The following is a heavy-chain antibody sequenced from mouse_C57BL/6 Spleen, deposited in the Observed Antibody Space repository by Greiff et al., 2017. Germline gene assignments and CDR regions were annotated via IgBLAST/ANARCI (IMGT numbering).Heavy chain of an antibody. V-gene: IGHV3-6*01. D-gene: IGHD5-1*01. Sequence: EVKLMESGPGLVKPSQSLSLTCSVTGYSITSGYYWNWIRQFPGNKLEWMGYISYDGSNNYNPSLQNRISITRDTAKNQFFLKLNSLTTEDTATYYCARDREWVPFAYWGQGTLVTVSA. J-gene: IGHJ3*01. CDR2: ISYDGSN. CDR3: ARDREWVPFAY. CDR1: GYSITSGYY.